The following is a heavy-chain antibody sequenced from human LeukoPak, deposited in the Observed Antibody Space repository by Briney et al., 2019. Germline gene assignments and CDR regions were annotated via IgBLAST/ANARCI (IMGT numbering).Heavy chain of an antibody. CDR2: INTDGNST. CDR3: ARNLGSDYAMDV. Sequence: SLRLACAASGFTFNSYWMNWVRHVPKKGLVWVSRINTDGNSTRYADSVKGRFAISRDNAKNTLYLQMNSLRAEDTAVYYCARNLGSDYAMDVWGKGTTVTVSS. V-gene: IGHV3-74*01. CDR1: GFTFNSYW. D-gene: IGHD6-6*01. J-gene: IGHJ6*04.